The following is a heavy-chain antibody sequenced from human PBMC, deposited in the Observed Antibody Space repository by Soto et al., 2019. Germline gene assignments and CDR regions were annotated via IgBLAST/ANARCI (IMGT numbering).Heavy chain of an antibody. Sequence: GGSLRLSCAASGFTFSSYAMSWVRQAPGKGLEWVSAIIGSGGSTYYADSVKGRFTISRDNSKNTLYLQMNSLRAEDTAVYYCAKDHLDIVVVVAAPGAFDIWGQGTMVTVSS. D-gene: IGHD2-15*01. V-gene: IGHV3-23*01. CDR1: GFTFSSYA. CDR2: IIGSGGST. CDR3: AKDHLDIVVVVAAPGAFDI. J-gene: IGHJ3*02.